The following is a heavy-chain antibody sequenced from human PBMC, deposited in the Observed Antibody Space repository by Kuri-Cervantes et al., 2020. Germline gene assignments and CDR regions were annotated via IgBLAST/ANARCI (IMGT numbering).Heavy chain of an antibody. CDR2: IRSKANSYAT. V-gene: IGHV3-73*01. J-gene: IGHJ4*02. CDR1: GFTVSSNY. CDR3: TRQDRYCSGGSCYDHDY. D-gene: IGHD2-15*01. Sequence: GGSLRLSCAASGFTVSSNYMSWVRQGPGKGLEWVGRIRSKANSYATAYAASVKGRFTISRDDSKNTAYLQMNSLKTEDTAVYYCTRQDRYCSGGSCYDHDYWGQGTLVTVSS.